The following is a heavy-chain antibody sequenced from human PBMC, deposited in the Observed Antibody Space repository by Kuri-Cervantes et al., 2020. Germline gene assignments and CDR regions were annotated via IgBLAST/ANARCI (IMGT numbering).Heavy chain of an antibody. CDR3: AREESRYSSSWQDPAWYYYYYGMDV. J-gene: IGHJ6*02. CDR1: GFTFSDYY. Sequence: GGSLRLSCAASGFTFSDYYMNWIRQAPGKGLEWVSYISSSGTTIYYADSVKGRFTISRDNAKNSLYLQMNSLRDEDTAVYYCAREESRYSSSWQDPAWYYYYYGMDVWGQGTTVTVSS. D-gene: IGHD6-13*01. CDR2: ISSSGTTI. V-gene: IGHV3-11*04.